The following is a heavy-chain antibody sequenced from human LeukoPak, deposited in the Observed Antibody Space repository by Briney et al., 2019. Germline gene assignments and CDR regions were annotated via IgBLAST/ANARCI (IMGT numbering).Heavy chain of an antibody. CDR2: ISSTSNTI. Sequence: AGGSLRLSCAASGFTFSTYNMNWVRQAPGKGLEWVSFISSTSNTIYYADSVKGRFTISRDNAKNSLYLQMSSLRAEDTALYYCTTAYQLLWPYFDYWGRGTLVTVSS. CDR3: TTAYQLLWPYFDY. D-gene: IGHD2-2*01. J-gene: IGHJ4*02. CDR1: GFTFSTYN. V-gene: IGHV3-48*04.